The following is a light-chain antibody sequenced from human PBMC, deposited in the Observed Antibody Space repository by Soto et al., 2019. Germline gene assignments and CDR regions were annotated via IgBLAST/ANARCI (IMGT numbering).Light chain of an antibody. CDR3: CSYAGSSTLV. CDR2: EDT. V-gene: IGLV2-23*02. CDR1: NSDVGTYNL. Sequence: QSVLTQPASVSGSPGQSITVSCTGTNSDVGTYNLVSRYHQEPGKAPKLMIFEDTKRPSGVSNRFSGSKSGNTATLTISGLQAEDEADYYCCSYAGSSTLVFGTGTKVTVL. J-gene: IGLJ1*01.